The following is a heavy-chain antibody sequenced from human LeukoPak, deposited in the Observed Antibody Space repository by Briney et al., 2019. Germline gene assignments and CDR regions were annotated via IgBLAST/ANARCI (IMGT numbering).Heavy chain of an antibody. CDR3: ARHCCSGPAKRVFDI. V-gene: IGHV4-39*01. D-gene: IGHD2-15*01. J-gene: IGHJ3*02. CDR2: ISYSGNT. CDR1: GGSIISSGYH. Sequence: SETLSLTCTVSGGSIISSGYHWGWVRQPLGKGLEWIGTISYSGNTDYNPSLRSRVTISVDTSNNQFSLRLGSVTAADTAVYHCARHCCSGPAKRVFDIWGQGTMVTVSS.